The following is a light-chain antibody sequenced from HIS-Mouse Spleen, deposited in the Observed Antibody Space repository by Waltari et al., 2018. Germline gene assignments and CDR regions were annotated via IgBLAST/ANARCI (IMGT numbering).Light chain of an antibody. J-gene: IGLJ2*01. V-gene: IGLV3-10*01. CDR2: EDS. Sequence: SYELTQPPSVSVSPGQTARITCPGDALPKTYAYWYQQKSGQAPVLVIYEDSKRPSGIPERFSGSSSGTMATLTISGAQVEDEADYYCYSTDSSGNHEVFGGGTKLTVL. CDR3: YSTDSSGNHEV. CDR1: ALPKTY.